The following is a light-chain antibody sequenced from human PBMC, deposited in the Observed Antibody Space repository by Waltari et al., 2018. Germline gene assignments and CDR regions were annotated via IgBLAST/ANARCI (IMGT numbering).Light chain of an antibody. CDR1: SSNIGSST. CDR2: LNT. CDR3: AAWDDSVNGYV. V-gene: IGLV1-44*01. J-gene: IGLJ1*01. Sequence: QSVLTQPPSASGSPGQRVTIPCSGSSSNIGSSTVSWYQQLPGTAPNLLIYLNTQRPSGVPDRFSGSKSGTSASLAISGLQSEDEADYFCAAWDDSVNGYVFGTGTKVTVL.